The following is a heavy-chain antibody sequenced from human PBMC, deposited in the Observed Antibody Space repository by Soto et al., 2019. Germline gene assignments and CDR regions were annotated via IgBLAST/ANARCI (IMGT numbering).Heavy chain of an antibody. J-gene: IGHJ4*02. Sequence: GGSLRLSCSASGFTFSSYSVNWVRQAPGKGLEWVSSISGSSTYIYYADSVKGRSTISRDNAKNSVYLQMSSLSAEDTAVYYCARKGASGWEPYYFDYWGQGTLVTVSS. CDR1: GFTFSSYS. V-gene: IGHV3-21*01. CDR3: ARKGASGWEPYYFDY. CDR2: ISGSSTYI. D-gene: IGHD6-19*01.